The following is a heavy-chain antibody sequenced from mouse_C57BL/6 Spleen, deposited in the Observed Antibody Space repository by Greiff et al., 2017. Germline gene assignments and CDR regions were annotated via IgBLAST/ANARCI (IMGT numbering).Heavy chain of an antibody. CDR1: GFTFSSYT. CDR3: ARRNGSSSIAY. CDR2: ISGGGGNT. J-gene: IGHJ3*01. D-gene: IGHD1-1*01. V-gene: IGHV5-9*01. Sequence: EVKVVESGGGLVKPGGSLKLSCAASGFTFSSYTMSWVRQTPEKRLEWVATISGGGGNTYYPDSVKGRFTISRDNAKNTLYLQMSSLSSEDTAWDYCARRNGSSSIAYWGQGTLVTVSA.